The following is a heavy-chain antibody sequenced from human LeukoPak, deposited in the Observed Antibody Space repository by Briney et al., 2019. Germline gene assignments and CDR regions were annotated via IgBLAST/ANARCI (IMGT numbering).Heavy chain of an antibody. CDR2: ISGRGGST. CDR1: GLTFSIYA. D-gene: IGHD5-12*01. Sequence: QSGGSLTLSCAPSGLTFSIYAMSWVRQAPGKGLEWVSCISGRGGSTYYADSVKGRFTISRDNSKNTLYLQMNSLRAEDTAVYYCAKETGSSGYDYGDYWGQGTLVTVSS. J-gene: IGHJ4*02. CDR3: AKETGSSGYDYGDY. V-gene: IGHV3-23*01.